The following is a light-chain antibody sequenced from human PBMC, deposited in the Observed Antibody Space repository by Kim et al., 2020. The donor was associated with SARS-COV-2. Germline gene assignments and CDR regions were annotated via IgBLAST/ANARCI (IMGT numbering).Light chain of an antibody. CDR3: KQALQTPLT. Sequence: DIVLTLSPLSLPVTPGEPASISCRSSQSLLVSNGYNFLDWYLQKPGQSPHLLIYLGSNRAPGVPDRFSGSGSGTDFILKISRVEAEDVGVYFCKQALQTPLTFGGGTKVDIK. J-gene: IGKJ4*01. CDR1: QSLLVSNGYNF. V-gene: IGKV2-28*01. CDR2: LGS.